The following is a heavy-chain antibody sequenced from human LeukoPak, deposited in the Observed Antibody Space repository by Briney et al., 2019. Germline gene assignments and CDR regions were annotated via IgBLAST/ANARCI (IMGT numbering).Heavy chain of an antibody. Sequence: GSLRLSCAASGFTVSSNYMSWVRQAPGKGLEWVSVIYSGGGTYYADSVKGRFTISRDNSKNTLYLQMNSLRAEDTAVYYCARDPADTKWGSYYFDYWGQGTLVNVSS. V-gene: IGHV3-66*01. D-gene: IGHD7-27*01. J-gene: IGHJ4*02. CDR1: GFTVSSNY. CDR2: IYSGGGT. CDR3: ARDPADTKWGSYYFDY.